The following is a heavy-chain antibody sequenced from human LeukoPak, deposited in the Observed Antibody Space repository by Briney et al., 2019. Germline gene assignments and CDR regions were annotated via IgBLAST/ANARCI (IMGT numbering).Heavy chain of an antibody. D-gene: IGHD4-17*01. CDR1: GFTFSNAY. CDR2: INHSGST. J-gene: IGHJ4*02. CDR3: ARGVRGYGDYEVRWFDY. V-gene: IGHV4-34*01. Sequence: GSLRLSCAASGFTFSNAYTNWVRQPPGKGLEWIGEINHSGSTNYNPSLKSRVTISVDTSKNQFSLKLSSVTAADTAVYYCARGVRGYGDYEVRWFDYWGQGTLVTVSS.